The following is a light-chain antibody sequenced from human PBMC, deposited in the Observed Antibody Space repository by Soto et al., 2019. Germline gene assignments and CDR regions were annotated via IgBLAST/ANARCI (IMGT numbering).Light chain of an antibody. CDR1: SSDVGGYNY. J-gene: IGLJ1*01. CDR2: DVN. Sequence: QSALTQPASVSGSPGQSITISCTGTSSDVGGYNYVSWYQQLPGKAPKLIIYDVNNRPSGVSNRFSATKSANAASLTISGLQAEDEADYYCTSYTSSNSLYVFGTGTKDTVL. V-gene: IGLV2-14*03. CDR3: TSYTSSNSLYV.